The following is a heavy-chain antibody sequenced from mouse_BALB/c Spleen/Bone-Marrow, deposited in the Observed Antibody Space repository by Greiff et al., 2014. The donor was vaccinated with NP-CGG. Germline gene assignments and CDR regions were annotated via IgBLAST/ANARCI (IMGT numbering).Heavy chain of an antibody. Sequence: EVQLQQSGAELVKPGASVKLSCTASGFNIKDTYMHWXKXXXXQGLEWIGRIDPANGNTKYDPKFQGKATITADTSSNTAYLQXXXXTSEDTAVYYCARYYYGSSYFDYWGQGTTLTVSS. CDR1: GFNIKDTY. D-gene: IGHD1-1*01. CDR2: IDPANGNT. V-gene: IGHV14-3*02. CDR3: ARYYYGSSYFDY. J-gene: IGHJ2*01.